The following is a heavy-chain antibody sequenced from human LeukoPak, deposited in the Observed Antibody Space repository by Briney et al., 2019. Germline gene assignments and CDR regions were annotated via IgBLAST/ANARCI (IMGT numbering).Heavy chain of an antibody. V-gene: IGHV4-38-2*02. Sequence: SETLSLTCTVSGYSISSAYYWGWIRQPPGTGLEWIGSIYHSGSTYYNPSLKSRVTISVDTSKNQFSLKLSSVTAADTAVYYCARRGSHYFDYWGQGTLVTVSS. CDR2: IYHSGST. J-gene: IGHJ4*02. D-gene: IGHD3-10*01. CDR3: ARRGSHYFDY. CDR1: GYSISSAYY.